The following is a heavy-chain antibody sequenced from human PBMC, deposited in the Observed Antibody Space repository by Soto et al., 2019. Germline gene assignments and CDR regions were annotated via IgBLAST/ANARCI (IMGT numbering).Heavy chain of an antibody. Sequence: QVQLHQWGAGVLKPSETLSLNCDVYGGSFSGYYWSWIRQPPGKGLEWIGEINHGGRTNYNPSLKSRVTMSLDTSKNQFSLKMTSVTAADTAVYYCAREHDFRPINWCDPWGQGTLVIVSS. D-gene: IGHD1-1*01. J-gene: IGHJ5*02. V-gene: IGHV4-34*01. CDR1: GGSFSGYY. CDR3: AREHDFRPINWCDP. CDR2: INHGGRT.